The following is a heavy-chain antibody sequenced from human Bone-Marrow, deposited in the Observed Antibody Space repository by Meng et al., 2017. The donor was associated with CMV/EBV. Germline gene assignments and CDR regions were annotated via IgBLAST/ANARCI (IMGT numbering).Heavy chain of an antibody. J-gene: IGHJ5*02. V-gene: IGHV6-1*01. CDR1: GDSVSSNSAA. D-gene: IGHD2-2*01. CDR3: ARESAIVVVPAARGNWFDP. Sequence: LRLSCAISGDSVSSNSAAWNWIRQSPSRGLEWLGRTYFRSKWYNDYAVSVKSRITINPDTSKNQFSLQLNSVTPEDTAVYYCARESAIVVVPAARGNWFDPWGQGTLVTVSS. CDR2: TYFRSKWYN.